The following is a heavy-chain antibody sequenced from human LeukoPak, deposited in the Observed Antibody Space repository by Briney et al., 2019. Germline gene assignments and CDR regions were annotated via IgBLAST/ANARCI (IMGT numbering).Heavy chain of an antibody. V-gene: IGHV1-2*02. J-gene: IGHJ6*02. CDR3: ASLEQQLVPGYGMDV. D-gene: IGHD6-13*01. CDR2: INPNSGGT. CDR1: GYTFTGYY. Sequence: WASVKVSCKASGYTFTGYYMHWVRQAPGQGLEWMGWINPNSGGTNYAQKFQGRVTMTRDTSISTAYMELSRLRSDDTAVYYCASLEQQLVPGYGMDVWGQGTTVTVSS.